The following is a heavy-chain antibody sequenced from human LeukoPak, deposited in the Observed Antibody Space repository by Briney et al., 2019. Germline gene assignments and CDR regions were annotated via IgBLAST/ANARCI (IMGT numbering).Heavy chain of an antibody. D-gene: IGHD3-10*01. J-gene: IGHJ4*02. CDR1: GFTFSSYS. CDR3: ERDSGGYFGY. CDR2: ISSSRSTI. V-gene: IGHV3-48*04. Sequence: GGSLRLSCAASGFTFSSYSMNWVRQAPGKGLEWVSYISSSRSTIYYADSVKGRFTISRNNAKNSLYLQMNSLRAEDTAVYYCERDSGGYFGYWGQGTLVTVSS.